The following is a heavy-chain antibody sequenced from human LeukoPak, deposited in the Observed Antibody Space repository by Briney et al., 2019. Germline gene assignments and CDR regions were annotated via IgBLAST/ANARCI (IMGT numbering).Heavy chain of an antibody. CDR2: INPNSGGT. CDR3: ATRRGGYPNFNWFDP. Sequence: ASVKVSCKASGYTFTGYYMHWVRQAPGQGLEWMGWINPNSGGTNYAQKFQGRVTMTRDTSISTAYMELSGLRSDDTAVYYCATRRGGYPNFNWFDPWGQGTLVTVSS. J-gene: IGHJ5*02. CDR1: GYTFTGYY. D-gene: IGHD3-16*02. V-gene: IGHV1-2*02.